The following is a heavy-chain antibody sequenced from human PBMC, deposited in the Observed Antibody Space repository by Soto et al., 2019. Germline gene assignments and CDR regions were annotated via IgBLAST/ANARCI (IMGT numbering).Heavy chain of an antibody. V-gene: IGHV4-59*08. D-gene: IGHD5-12*01. CDR3: ARLGEGATTAFDY. CDR1: GGSFSGYY. CDR2: IYYIGST. Sequence: SETLSLTCAVYGGSFSGYYWSWIRQPPGKGLEWIGYIYYIGSTNYNPSLKSRVTTSVDTSKNQFSLKLSSVTAADTAVYYCARLGEGATTAFDYWGQGTLVTVSS. J-gene: IGHJ4*02.